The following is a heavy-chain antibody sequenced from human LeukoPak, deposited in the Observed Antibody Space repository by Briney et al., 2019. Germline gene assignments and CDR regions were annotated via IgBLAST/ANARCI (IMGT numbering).Heavy chain of an antibody. CDR1: GYSFTSYW. J-gene: IGHJ4*02. D-gene: IGHD3-3*01. CDR2: IYPGDSDT. Sequence: GESLKISCKGSGYSFTSYWIGWVRQMPGKGLEWMGIIYPGDSDTRYSPSFQGQVTISADKSTSTAYLQWSSLKASDIAMYYCAIGDFWSGYPAPYFDYWGQGTLVPVSS. CDR3: AIGDFWSGYPAPYFDY. V-gene: IGHV5-51*01.